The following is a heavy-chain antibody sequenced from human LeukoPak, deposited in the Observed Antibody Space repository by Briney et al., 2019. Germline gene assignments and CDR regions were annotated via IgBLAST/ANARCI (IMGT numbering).Heavy chain of an antibody. CDR1: GYTFTSYG. D-gene: IGHD3-22*01. CDR2: ISAYNGNT. V-gene: IGHV1-18*01. J-gene: IGHJ4*02. CDR3: ARVTPLEYDSSGYLIDY. Sequence: ASVKVSCKASGYTFTSYGISWVRQAPGQGLEWMGWISAYNGNTNYAQKLQGRVTMTTDTSTSTAYMELRSLRSDDTAVYYCARVTPLEYDSSGYLIDYWGQGTLVTVSS.